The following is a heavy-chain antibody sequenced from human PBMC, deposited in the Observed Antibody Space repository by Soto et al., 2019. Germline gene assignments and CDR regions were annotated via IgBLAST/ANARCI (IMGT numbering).Heavy chain of an antibody. CDR2: VIPIFATP. CDR1: GGTFSSYA. D-gene: IGHD1-26*01. CDR3: AMGSGSYNYYGMDV. J-gene: IGHJ6*02. Sequence: ASVKVSGKASGGTFSSYAISWVRQAPGQGREWMGGVIPIFATPNYAQKFQGRVTITADKSTSTAYMELSSLRSEDTAVSYCAMGSGSYNYYGMDVWGQGTTVTVSS. V-gene: IGHV1-69*06.